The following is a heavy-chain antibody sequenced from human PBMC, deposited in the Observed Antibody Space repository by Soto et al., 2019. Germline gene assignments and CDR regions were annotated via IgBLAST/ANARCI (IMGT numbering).Heavy chain of an antibody. V-gene: IGHV4-34*01. Sequence: KQSQTLSLTCAVYGGSFSGYYWSWIRQPPGKGLEWIGEINHSGSTNYNPSLKSRVTISVDTSKNQFSLKLSSVTAADTAVYYCARSDIAAAGNWFDPWGQGTLVTVSS. CDR1: GGSFSGYY. CDR2: INHSGST. D-gene: IGHD6-13*01. CDR3: ARSDIAAAGNWFDP. J-gene: IGHJ5*02.